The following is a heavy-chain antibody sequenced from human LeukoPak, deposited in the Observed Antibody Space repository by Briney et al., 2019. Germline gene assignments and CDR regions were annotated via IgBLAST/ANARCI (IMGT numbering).Heavy chain of an antibody. CDR1: GYTFTSYG. J-gene: IGHJ4*02. CDR3: ASVGARGSGSYFY. D-gene: IGHD3-10*01. V-gene: IGHV1-2*06. Sequence: EASVKVSCKASGYTFTSYGISWVRQAPGQGLEWMGRINPNSGGTNYAQKFQGRVTMTRDTSISTAYMELSRLGSDDTAVYYCASVGARGSGSYFYWGQGTLVTVSS. CDR2: INPNSGGT.